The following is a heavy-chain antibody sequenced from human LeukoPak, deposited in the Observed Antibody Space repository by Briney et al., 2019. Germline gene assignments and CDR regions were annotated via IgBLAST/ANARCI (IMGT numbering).Heavy chain of an antibody. Sequence: SETLSLTCAVYGGSFSGYYWSWIRQPPGKGLEWIGEINHSGSTNYNPSLKSRVTISVDTSKNQFSLKLSSVTAADTAVYYCARANSRLYGELDYWGQGTLVTVSS. CDR2: INHSGST. J-gene: IGHJ4*02. CDR3: ARANSRLYGELDY. D-gene: IGHD4-17*01. V-gene: IGHV4-34*01. CDR1: GGSFSGYY.